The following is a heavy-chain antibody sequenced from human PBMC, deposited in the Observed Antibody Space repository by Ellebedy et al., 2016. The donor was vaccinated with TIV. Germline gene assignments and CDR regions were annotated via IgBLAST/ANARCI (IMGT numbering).Heavy chain of an antibody. CDR3: ARDRDSSSWYFGGYYYYGMDV. CDR2: IIPILGIA. J-gene: IGHJ6*02. CDR1: GGTFSSSA. V-gene: IGHV1-69*10. D-gene: IGHD6-13*01. Sequence: AASVKVSCKASGGTFSSSAISWVRQASGQGLEWMGRIIPILGIANYAQKFQGRVTITADKSTSTAYMELSSLRSEDTAVYYCARDRDSSSWYFGGYYYYGMDVWGQGTTVTVSS.